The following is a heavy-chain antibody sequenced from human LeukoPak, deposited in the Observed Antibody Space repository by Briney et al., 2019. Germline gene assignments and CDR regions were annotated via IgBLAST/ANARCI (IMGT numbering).Heavy chain of an antibody. CDR3: AKALAWDLRNWLDP. J-gene: IGHJ5*02. Sequence: GGSLRLSCAASGFTFNSYAMHWVRQAPGKGLEWAAVISDDGSSENYADSVKGRFTISRDNSKNTLYLQMNNLRAEDTAVYYCAKALAWDLRNWLDPWGQGTLVIVSS. D-gene: IGHD1-26*01. V-gene: IGHV3-30-3*01. CDR1: GFTFNSYA. CDR2: ISDDGSSE.